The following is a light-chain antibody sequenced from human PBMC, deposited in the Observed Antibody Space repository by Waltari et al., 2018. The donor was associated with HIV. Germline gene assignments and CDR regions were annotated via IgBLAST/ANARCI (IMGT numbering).Light chain of an antibody. Sequence: EIVLSQSPATLSLSPGERATLSCRASQSVGKYLAWYQQKPGQAPRLLIYDASDRATGIPARFSGSASRTDFTLTISSLEPEDFAVYYCQQRTNWPPYTFGQGTKLEIK. CDR1: QSVGKY. V-gene: IGKV3-11*01. CDR2: DAS. J-gene: IGKJ2*01. CDR3: QQRTNWPPYT.